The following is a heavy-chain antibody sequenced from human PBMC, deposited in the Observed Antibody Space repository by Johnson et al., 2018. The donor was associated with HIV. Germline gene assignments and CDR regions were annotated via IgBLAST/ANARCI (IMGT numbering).Heavy chain of an antibody. CDR3: ARGHMVRGVTHAFDI. J-gene: IGHJ3*02. Sequence: VQLVESGGGLVQPGGSLRLSCVASGFTVSGNYMSWVRQAPGKGLEWVSVMYSGGSTYYADSVKCRFTISRDNSKNTLYLQMNSLRAEDTAVYYCARGHMVRGVTHAFDIWGQGTMVTVSS. V-gene: IGHV3-66*01. CDR2: MYSGGST. CDR1: GFTVSGNY. D-gene: IGHD3-10*01.